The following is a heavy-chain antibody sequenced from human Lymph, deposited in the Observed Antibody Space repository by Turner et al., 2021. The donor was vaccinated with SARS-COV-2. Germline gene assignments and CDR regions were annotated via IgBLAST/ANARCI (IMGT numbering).Heavy chain of an antibody. Sequence: EVQLVESGGGLVQPGGSLRLSCAASGLTVSSNYMSWVRQAPGKGLEWFSVIYSGGSTFDADSVKGRFTISRDNSKNTLYLQINSLRADDTSVYYCARDFREGAFDIWGQGTMVTISS. V-gene: IGHV3-66*01. CDR3: ARDFREGAFDI. D-gene: IGHD3-10*01. CDR2: IYSGGST. J-gene: IGHJ3*02. CDR1: GLTVSSNY.